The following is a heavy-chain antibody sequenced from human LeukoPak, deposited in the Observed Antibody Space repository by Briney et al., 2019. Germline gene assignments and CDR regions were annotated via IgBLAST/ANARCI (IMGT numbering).Heavy chain of an antibody. CDR2: INPNSGSI. Sequence: ASVKVSCKASGYTFTSYYMHWVRQAPGQGLEWMGIINPNSGSISYAQKFQGRVTMTRDTSTSTVYMELSSLRSENTAVYYCARDDKMTTKLYYFDCWGQGTLVTVSS. CDR1: GYTFTSYY. CDR3: ARDDKMTTKLYYFDC. D-gene: IGHD5-24*01. V-gene: IGHV1-46*01. J-gene: IGHJ4*02.